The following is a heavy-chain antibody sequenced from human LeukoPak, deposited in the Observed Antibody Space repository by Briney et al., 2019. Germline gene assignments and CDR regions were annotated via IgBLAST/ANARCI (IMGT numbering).Heavy chain of an antibody. V-gene: IGHV3-48*03. CDR2: ISSSGSTI. D-gene: IGHD1-26*01. CDR1: GFTFSSYE. Sequence: GGSLRLSCAASGFTFSSYEMNWVRQAPGKGLEWVSYISSSGSTIYYADSVKGRFTISRDNAKNSLYLQMNSLRAEDTAVYYCAETLIVGATRDAFDIWGQGTMVTVSS. CDR3: AETLIVGATRDAFDI. J-gene: IGHJ3*02.